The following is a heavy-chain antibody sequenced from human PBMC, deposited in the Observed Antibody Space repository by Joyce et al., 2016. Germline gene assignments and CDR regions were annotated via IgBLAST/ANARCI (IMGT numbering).Heavy chain of an antibody. D-gene: IGHD6-19*01. CDR3: ARILYSSFWSPFDS. CDR1: GFSLSTSGMC. Sequence: QVTLRESGPALVKPTQTLTLTCTFSGFSLSTSGMCVSWIRQSPGKALEWLALIDWEDDKYYSTALKTRLTISKDTSKNQVVLTMTDMDPVDTATYFCARILYSSFWSPFDSWGQGTLVTVSS. J-gene: IGHJ4*02. CDR2: IDWEDDK. V-gene: IGHV2-70*01.